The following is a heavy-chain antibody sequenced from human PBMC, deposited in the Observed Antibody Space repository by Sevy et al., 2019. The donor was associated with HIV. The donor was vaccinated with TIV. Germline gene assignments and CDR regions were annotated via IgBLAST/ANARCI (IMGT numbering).Heavy chain of an antibody. J-gene: IGHJ4*02. CDR2: FSFGCGQI. V-gene: IGHV3-23*01. CDR3: AREGCSKPHDY. D-gene: IGHD2-2*01. Sequence: GGSRLSCAASGFTFSNYAMSWVRQAPGKGLEWVSTFSFGCGQINYADSVKGRFTISRDNSKNTLYLQMNSLRAEDTAVYYCAREGCSKPHDYWGQGTLVTVSS. CDR1: GFTFSNYA.